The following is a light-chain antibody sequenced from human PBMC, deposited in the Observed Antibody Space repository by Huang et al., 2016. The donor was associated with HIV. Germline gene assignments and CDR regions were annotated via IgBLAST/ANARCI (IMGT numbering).Light chain of an antibody. CDR2: DAS. CDR1: QTINSY. V-gene: IGKV1-39*01. Sequence: DIQMTQSPSSLSASVGDRVTITCRARQTINSYLIWYKVKAGKAPKLLIYDASSVKRGVPSRYSGRGSGTDFTHTISSLLPEDFATYYCQQSHSSPCTFLQGTKLEIK. CDR3: QQSHSSPCT. J-gene: IGKJ2*02.